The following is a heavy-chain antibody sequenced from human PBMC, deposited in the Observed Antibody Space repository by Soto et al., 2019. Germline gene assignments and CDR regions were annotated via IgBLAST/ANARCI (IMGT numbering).Heavy chain of an antibody. CDR2: IYHSGST. V-gene: IGHV4-30-2*01. CDR3: VRGSVSYVNFDS. CDR1: GGSISSGGDS. D-gene: IGHD5-18*01. Sequence: QLKLQESGSGLVKPSQTLSLTCAVSGGSISSGGDSWNWIRQPPGKGLEWIGYIYHSGSTYYNPSLKGRVTISVDGSKNHFSLKLTSVTAADTAVYYCVRGSVSYVNFDSWGQGTLVTVSS. J-gene: IGHJ4*02.